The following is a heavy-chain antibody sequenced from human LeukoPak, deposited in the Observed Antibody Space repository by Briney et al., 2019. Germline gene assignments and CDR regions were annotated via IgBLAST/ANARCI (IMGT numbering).Heavy chain of an antibody. Sequence: GGSLRLSCAASGFTFSSYWMSWVRQALGKGLEWVANIKQDGSEKYYVDSVKGRFTISRDNAKNSLYLQMNSLRAEDTAVYYCASFYGSGSYYPYFDYWGQGTLVTVSS. CDR3: ASFYGSGSYYPYFDY. CDR1: GFTFSSYW. CDR2: IKQDGSEK. V-gene: IGHV3-7*03. D-gene: IGHD3-10*01. J-gene: IGHJ4*02.